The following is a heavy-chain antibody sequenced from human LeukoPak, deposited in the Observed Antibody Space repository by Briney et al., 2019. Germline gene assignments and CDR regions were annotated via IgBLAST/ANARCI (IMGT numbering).Heavy chain of an antibody. J-gene: IGHJ4*02. CDR2: IYSGGSA. V-gene: IGHV3-53*01. CDR1: GLTVSSNY. Sequence: GGSLRLSCAASGLTVSSNYMSSVRQAPGKGLEWVSVIYSGGSANYADSVKGRFTISRDSPKNTLYLQVNSLRAEDTAVYYCARGQGYYVDYWGQGTLVTVSS. CDR3: ARGQGYYVDY.